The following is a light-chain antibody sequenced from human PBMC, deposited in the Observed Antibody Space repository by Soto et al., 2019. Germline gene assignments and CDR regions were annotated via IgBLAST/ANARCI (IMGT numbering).Light chain of an antibody. V-gene: IGKV3-11*01. Sequence: EIVLTQSPATLSLSPGERATLSCRASQSVSRYLAWYQQKPGQAPRLLIYDASNRATGIPARFSGSGSGTDFTLTIGSLEPADFAVSYCQQRRNWPITFGHGTRLEIK. CDR2: DAS. J-gene: IGKJ5*01. CDR3: QQRRNWPIT. CDR1: QSVSRY.